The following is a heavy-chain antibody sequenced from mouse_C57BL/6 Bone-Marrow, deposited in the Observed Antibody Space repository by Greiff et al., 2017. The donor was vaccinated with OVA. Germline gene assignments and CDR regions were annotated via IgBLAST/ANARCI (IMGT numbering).Heavy chain of an antibody. CDR2: IDPSDSYT. CDR3: AREDYYDYAWFAY. CDR1: GYTFTSYW. D-gene: IGHD2-4*01. J-gene: IGHJ3*01. Sequence: VQLQQSGAELVKPGASVKLSCKASGYTFTSYWMQWVKQRPGQGLEWIGEIDPSDSYTNYNQKFKGKATLTVDTSSSTAYMQLSSLTSEDSAVYYGAREDYYDYAWFAYWGQGTLVTVSA. V-gene: IGHV1-50*01.